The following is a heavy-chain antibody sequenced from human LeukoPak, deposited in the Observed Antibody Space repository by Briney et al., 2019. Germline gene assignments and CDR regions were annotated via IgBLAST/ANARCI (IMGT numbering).Heavy chain of an antibody. D-gene: IGHD3-22*01. CDR3: ARDRGGGTMIVVASFDY. Sequence: ASVKVSCKASGYPFTGYYMHWVRQAPGQGLEWMGIINPSGGSTSYAQKFQGRVTMTRDTSTSTAYMELSSLRSEDTAVYYCARDRGGGTMIVVASFDYWGQGTLVTVSS. V-gene: IGHV1-46*01. CDR1: GYPFTGYY. J-gene: IGHJ4*02. CDR2: INPSGGST.